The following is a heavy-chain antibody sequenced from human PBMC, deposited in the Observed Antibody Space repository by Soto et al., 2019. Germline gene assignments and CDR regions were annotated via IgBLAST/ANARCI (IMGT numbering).Heavy chain of an antibody. J-gene: IGHJ4*02. CDR2: IKSKTDGGTT. D-gene: IGHD3-22*01. Sequence: PGGSLRLSCAASGFTFTNAWMSWVRQAPGKGLEWVARIKSKTDGGTTDYATPVKGRFTISRDNAKNSLYLQMNSLRAEDTAVYYCAKNPGYYYDSTGYHFDYWGQGTLVTVSS. V-gene: IGHV3-15*01. CDR1: GFTFTNAW. CDR3: AKNPGYYYDSTGYHFDY.